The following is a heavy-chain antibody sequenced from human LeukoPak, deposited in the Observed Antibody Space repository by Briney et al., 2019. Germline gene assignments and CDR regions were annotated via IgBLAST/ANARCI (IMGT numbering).Heavy chain of an antibody. J-gene: IGHJ4*02. V-gene: IGHV3-30*01. CDR2: ISYDGSNK. CDR3: ARAGYCSSTSCPEGGFDY. CDR1: GFTFSSYA. Sequence: TGGSLRLSCAASGFTFSSYAMHWVGQAPGKGLEWVAVISYDGSNKYYADSVKGRFTISRDNSKNTLYLQMNSLRAEDTAVYYSARAGYCSSTSCPEGGFDYWGQGTLVTVSS. D-gene: IGHD2-2*03.